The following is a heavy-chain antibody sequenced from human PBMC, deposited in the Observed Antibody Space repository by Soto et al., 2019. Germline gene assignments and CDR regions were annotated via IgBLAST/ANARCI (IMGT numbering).Heavy chain of an antibody. D-gene: IGHD3-3*01. CDR1: GFTFSSYG. Sequence: QVQLVESGGGVVQPGRSLRLSCAASGFTFSSYGMHWVRQAPGKGLEWVAVISYDGSNKYYADSVKGRFTISRDNSKNTLYLQMNSLRAEDTAVYYCAKDSSPRYDFWSGYYSGFDYWDQGTLVTVSS. CDR3: AKDSSPRYDFWSGYYSGFDY. CDR2: ISYDGSNK. V-gene: IGHV3-30*18. J-gene: IGHJ4*02.